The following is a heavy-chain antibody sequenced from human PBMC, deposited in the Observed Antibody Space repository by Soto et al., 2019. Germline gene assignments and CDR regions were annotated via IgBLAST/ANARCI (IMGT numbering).Heavy chain of an antibody. CDR3: TRVYDYVWGSYPDHGGFDY. CDR1: GFTFGDYA. D-gene: IGHD3-16*02. J-gene: IGHJ4*02. V-gene: IGHV3-49*04. CDR2: IRSKAYGGTT. Sequence: GGSLRLSCTASGFTFGDYAMSWVRQAPGKGLEWVGFIRSKAYGGTTEYAASVKGRFTISRDDSKSIAYLQMNSLKTEDTAVYYCTRVYDYVWGSYPDHGGFDYWGQGTLVTVSS.